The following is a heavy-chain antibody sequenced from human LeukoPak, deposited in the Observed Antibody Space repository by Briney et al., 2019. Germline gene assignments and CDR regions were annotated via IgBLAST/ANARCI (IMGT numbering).Heavy chain of an antibody. D-gene: IGHD3-16*02. J-gene: IGHJ3*02. V-gene: IGHV1-69*04. Sequence: ASVKVSCKASGGSFSSYVITWVRQAPGQGLEWMGRIIPVFGVSNFAQKFQGRVTITADQSTNTAHMELSRLESGDTAVYYCTREGVYAPEPSSYHRDAFDIWGQGTVVIVSS. CDR2: IIPVFGVS. CDR3: TREGVYAPEPSSYHRDAFDI. CDR1: GGSFSSYV.